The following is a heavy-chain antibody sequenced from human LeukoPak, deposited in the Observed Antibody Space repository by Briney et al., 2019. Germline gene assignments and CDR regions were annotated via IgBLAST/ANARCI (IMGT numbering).Heavy chain of an antibody. V-gene: IGHV4-34*01. CDR2: INHSGST. CDR1: GGSFSGYY. J-gene: IGHJ4*02. CDR3: ARGRGYFDY. Sequence: SETLSLTCAVYGGSFSGYYWSWIRQPPGKGLEWIGEINHSGSTNYNPSLKSRVTISVDTSKNQLSLKLSSVTAADTAVYYCARGRGYFDYWGQGTLVTVSS.